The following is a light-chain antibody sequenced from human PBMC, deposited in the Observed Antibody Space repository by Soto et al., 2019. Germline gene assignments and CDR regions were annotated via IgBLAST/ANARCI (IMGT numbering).Light chain of an antibody. V-gene: IGKV3-15*01. CDR1: QSVSSN. Sequence: ETVMTQSPATLSVSPGEGATLSCRASQSVSSNLAWYQQRPGQTPRLLVYGASIRATGMSARFSGSGSGTEFTLTISRLEPEDFAVYYCQHYGISPLYTFGQGTNLEIK. CDR3: QHYGISPLYT. CDR2: GAS. J-gene: IGKJ2*01.